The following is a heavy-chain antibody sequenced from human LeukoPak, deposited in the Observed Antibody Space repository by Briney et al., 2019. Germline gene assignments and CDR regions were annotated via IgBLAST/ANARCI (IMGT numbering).Heavy chain of an antibody. CDR2: IYSGGST. V-gene: IGHV3-53*01. J-gene: IGHJ3*02. CDR3: ARTGTTLYDAFDI. Sequence: GGSLRLSCAASGFTISSNYMSWVRQAPGKGLEWVSVIYSGGSTYYADSVKGRFTISRDNSKNTLYLQMNSLRAEDTAVYYCARTGTTLYDAFDIWGQGTMVTVSS. D-gene: IGHD1-1*01. CDR1: GFTISSNY.